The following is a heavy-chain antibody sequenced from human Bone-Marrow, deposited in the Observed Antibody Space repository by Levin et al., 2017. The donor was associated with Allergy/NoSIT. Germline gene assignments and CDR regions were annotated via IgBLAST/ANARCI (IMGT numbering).Heavy chain of an antibody. CDR2: ISGSGGRP. Sequence: GESLKISCIASGFTFSNYAMNWVRQGPGKGLEWVSTISGSGGRPLYADSVKGRFTISRDNSKNTLYLQMDSLTADDTAKYFCAKGLSLRMAVAKESDYWGQGTLVNVSS. CDR3: AKGLSLRMAVAKESDY. D-gene: IGHD2/OR15-2a*01. CDR1: GFTFSNYA. V-gene: IGHV3-23*01. J-gene: IGHJ4*02.